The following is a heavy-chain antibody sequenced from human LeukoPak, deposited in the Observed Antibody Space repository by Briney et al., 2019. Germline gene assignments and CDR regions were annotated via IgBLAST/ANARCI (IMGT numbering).Heavy chain of an antibody. J-gene: IGHJ1*01. CDR2: IKSKAGGGTA. D-gene: IGHD3-22*01. CDR1: GFTFINGC. Sequence: PAGSLRLSCAASGFTFINGCMRWVRQPAGKELEWVGCIKSKAGGGTAEHAAPEKDRFTISRDDSNNTLYLQMNSMKTDDTAVYYYSSDGQYASSGYRPGDFQHWGQGTLVTVSS. V-gene: IGHV3-15*01. CDR3: SSDGQYASSGYRPGDFQH.